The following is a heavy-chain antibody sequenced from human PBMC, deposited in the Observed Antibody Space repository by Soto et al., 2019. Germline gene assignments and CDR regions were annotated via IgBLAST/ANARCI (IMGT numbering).Heavy chain of an antibody. CDR1: GYTFTSYY. D-gene: IGHD3-22*01. CDR2: INPSGGST. V-gene: IGHV1-46*03. J-gene: IGHJ5*02. Sequence: QVQLVQSGAEVKKPGASVKVSCKASGYTFTSYYMHWVRQAPGQGLEWMGIINPSGGSTSYAQKFQGRVXXTXDXRTSTVYMELSSLRSEDTAVYYCARSRYDSSGYYYHWGQGTLVTVSS. CDR3: ARSRYDSSGYYYH.